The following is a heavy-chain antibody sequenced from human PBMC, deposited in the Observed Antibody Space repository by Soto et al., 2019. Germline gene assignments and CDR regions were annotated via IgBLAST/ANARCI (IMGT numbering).Heavy chain of an antibody. CDR3: AGGSGSYYV. CDR2: ISNDGTSE. D-gene: IGHD1-26*01. Sequence: QVQVVESGGGVVNPEKSLRLSCAASGFTFSNFGMHWVRQAPGKGLEWVAVISNDGTSENYAQSVKGRFTISRDNSKNTLYLQMNSLRAEDTAVYYCAGGSGSYYVWGQGTLVTVSS. CDR1: GFTFSNFG. V-gene: IGHV3-30*03. J-gene: IGHJ4*02.